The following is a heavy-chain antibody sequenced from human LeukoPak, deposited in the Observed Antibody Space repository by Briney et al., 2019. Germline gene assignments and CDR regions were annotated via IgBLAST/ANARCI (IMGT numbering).Heavy chain of an antibody. CDR2: LYSGGNT. CDR1: GFSFTRYW. V-gene: IGHV3-53*01. Sequence: PGGSLRLSCAASGFSFTRYWMHWVRQAPGKGLEWLSFLYSGGNTYYADSVKGRFTISRDNSKNTLYLQMDSLRAEDTAVYYCARDYGGNYAFDIWGQGTMVTVSS. J-gene: IGHJ3*02. CDR3: ARDYGGNYAFDI. D-gene: IGHD4-23*01.